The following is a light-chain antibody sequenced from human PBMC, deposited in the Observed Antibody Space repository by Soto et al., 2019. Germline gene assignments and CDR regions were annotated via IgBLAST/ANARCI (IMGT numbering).Light chain of an antibody. CDR2: GAS. V-gene: IGKV3-15*01. Sequence: DIVLTQSPGPLYLSPGERATLSCRASHIVNSGYLGGYQQRLGQAPRLLIYGASTRATGIPARFSGSGSGTEFTLTISSLQSEDFAVYYCQQYNNWLRWTFGQGTKVDI. CDR1: HIVNSGY. CDR3: QQYNNWLRWT. J-gene: IGKJ1*01.